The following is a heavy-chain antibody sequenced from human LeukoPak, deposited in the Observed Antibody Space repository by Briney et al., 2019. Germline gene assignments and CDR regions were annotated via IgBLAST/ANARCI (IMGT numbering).Heavy chain of an antibody. D-gene: IGHD3-22*01. CDR2: INPSDGNT. CDR3: AREHPDYDSSGYYLGY. Sequence: ASVKVSCKASGYTFTSYYMHWGRHAPGQGLEWMGIINPSDGNTSYAQKFQGRVTMTRDTSTSTVYMELSSLRSEDTAVYYCAREHPDYDSSGYYLGYWGQGTLVTVSS. J-gene: IGHJ4*02. V-gene: IGHV1-46*01. CDR1: GYTFTSYY.